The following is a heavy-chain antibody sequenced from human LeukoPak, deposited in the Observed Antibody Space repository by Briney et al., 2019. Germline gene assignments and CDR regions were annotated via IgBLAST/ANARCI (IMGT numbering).Heavy chain of an antibody. CDR2: INPSGGST. CDR3: ASVNYYGSGSYPKNMGRLDY. J-gene: IGHJ4*02. Sequence: ASVKVSCKASGYTFTSYYMHWVRQAPGQGLEWMGIINPSGGSTSYAQKFQGRVTMTRDTSTSTVYMELSSLRSEDTAVYYCASVNYYGSGSYPKNMGRLDYWGQGTLVTVSS. D-gene: IGHD3-10*01. CDR1: GYTFTSYY. V-gene: IGHV1-46*01.